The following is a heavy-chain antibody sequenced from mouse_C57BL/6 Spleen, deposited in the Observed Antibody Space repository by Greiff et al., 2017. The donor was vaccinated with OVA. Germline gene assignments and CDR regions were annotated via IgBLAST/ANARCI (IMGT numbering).Heavy chain of an antibody. CDR1: GYTFTSYW. CDR3: AREGITVPYG. V-gene: IGHV1-55*01. D-gene: IGHD1-1*01. CDR2: IYPGSGST. J-gene: IGHJ1*03. Sequence: VQLQQPGAELVKPGASVKMSCKASGYTFTSYWITWVRQRPGQGLEWIGDIYPGSGSTNYNEKFKSKATLTVDTSSSTAYMQLSSLTSEDSAVYYCAREGITVPYGWGTGTTVTVSS.